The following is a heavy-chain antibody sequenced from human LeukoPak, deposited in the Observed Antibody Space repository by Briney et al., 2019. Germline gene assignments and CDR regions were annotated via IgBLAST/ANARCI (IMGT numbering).Heavy chain of an antibody. CDR2: IYPGDSGT. D-gene: IGHD3-22*01. CDR3: ARQNYYDTSGYLERADAFDI. J-gene: IGHJ3*02. Sequence: PGESLKISCKGSEYNFMNYWIGWVRQTPGKGLEWMGIIYPGDSGTRYSPSFQGQVTISADKSINTAYLQWSSLKASDTAMYYCARQNYYDTSGYLERADAFDIWGQGTRVTVSS. V-gene: IGHV5-51*01. CDR1: EYNFMNYW.